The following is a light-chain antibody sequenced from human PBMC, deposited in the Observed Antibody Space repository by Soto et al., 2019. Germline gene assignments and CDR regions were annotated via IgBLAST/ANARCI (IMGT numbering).Light chain of an antibody. Sequence: EIVLTQSPGTLSLSPGERATLSCRASQSVSSSYLAWYQQKPGQAPRLLIYGASSRATGIQGTFSGSGSGTDFTLTITRLEPEDFAVYYCQPYGSSPPTFGTGTKVDIK. CDR2: GAS. J-gene: IGKJ3*01. CDR3: QPYGSSPPT. V-gene: IGKV3-20*01. CDR1: QSVSSSY.